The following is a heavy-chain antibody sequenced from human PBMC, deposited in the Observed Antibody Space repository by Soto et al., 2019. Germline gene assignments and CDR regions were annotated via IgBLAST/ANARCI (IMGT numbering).Heavy chain of an antibody. CDR3: GPRGAVADPRGY. CDR2: INHSGST. J-gene: IGHJ4*02. CDR1: GGSFRDFY. Sequence: QVQLQQWGAGLLKPSETLSLTCAVYGGSFRDFYWTWIRQLPGKGLEWIGEINHSGSTNYNPSLTSRVAISVDTSKKQFSLNLRSVTAAVTGVYYCGPRGAVADPRGYWGQGTLVTVSS. D-gene: IGHD6-19*01. V-gene: IGHV4-34*01.